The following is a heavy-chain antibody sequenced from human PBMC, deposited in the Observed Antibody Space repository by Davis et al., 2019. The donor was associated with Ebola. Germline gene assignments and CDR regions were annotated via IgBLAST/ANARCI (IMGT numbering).Heavy chain of an antibody. CDR1: GGTFSSYA. V-gene: IGHV1-69*13. Sequence: SVKVSCKASGGTFSSYAISWVRQAPGQGLEWMGGIIPIFGTANYAQKFQGRVTITADESTSTAYMELSSLRSEDTAVYYCARGLWFGELVYYYYGMDVWGQGTTVTVS. J-gene: IGHJ6*02. CDR3: ARGLWFGELVYYYYGMDV. CDR2: IIPIFGTA. D-gene: IGHD3-10*01.